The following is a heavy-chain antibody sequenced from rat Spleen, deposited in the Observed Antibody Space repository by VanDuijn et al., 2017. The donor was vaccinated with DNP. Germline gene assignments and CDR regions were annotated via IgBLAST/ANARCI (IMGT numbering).Heavy chain of an antibody. CDR3: ARDLIFRDTTSAMDA. V-gene: IGHV2-41*01. Sequence: QVQLKESGPGLVQPSQTLSLTCTAAGFSLTSYNVHWVRQPPGKGLEWMGVIWKNGATRYNSALKSRLSFSKATSKSQVFLKMNSLQTEDTATYYCARDLIFRDTTSAMDAGGQGTSVIVSS. D-gene: IGHD4-3*01. CDR1: GFSLTSYN. J-gene: IGHJ4*01. CDR2: IWKNGAT.